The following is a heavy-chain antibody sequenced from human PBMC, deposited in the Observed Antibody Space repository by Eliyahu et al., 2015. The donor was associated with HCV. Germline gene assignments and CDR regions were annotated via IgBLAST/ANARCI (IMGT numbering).Heavy chain of an antibody. J-gene: IGHJ4*02. D-gene: IGHD2-15*01. CDR1: GFSINTKY. CDR3: GRGVTQYVTAPDY. V-gene: IGHV3-66*02. Sequence: EVQLADSGGGLVQPGGSLRLSCAASGFSINTKYMSWFRQAPGKGLEWVSVIYDDYRTYYADSVKGRFTISRDNSKNTLYLQMNSLRVEDTAKYFCGRGVTQYVTAPDYWGQGTLVTVSS. CDR2: IYDDYRT.